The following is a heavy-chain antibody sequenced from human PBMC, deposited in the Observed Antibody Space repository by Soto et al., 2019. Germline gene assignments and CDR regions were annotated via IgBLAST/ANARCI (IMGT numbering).Heavy chain of an antibody. CDR1: GGSISSYY. V-gene: IGHV4-59*01. CDR2: IYYSGST. CDR3: ARGRQVVAATGGNNWLDP. D-gene: IGHD2-15*01. Sequence: SETLSLTCTVSGGSISSYYWSWIRQPPGKGLEWIGYIYYSGSTNYNPSLKSRVTISVDTSKNQFSLKLSSVTAADTAVYYCARGRQVVAATGGNNWLDPWGQGTLVTVSS. J-gene: IGHJ5*02.